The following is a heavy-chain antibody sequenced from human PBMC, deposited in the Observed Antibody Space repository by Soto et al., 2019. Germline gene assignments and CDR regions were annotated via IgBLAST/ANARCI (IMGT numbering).Heavy chain of an antibody. V-gene: IGHV4-39*01. CDR3: ARRTRHQYCSSTSCPMAV. CDR1: GGSISSSSYY. Sequence: QLQLQESGPGLVKPSETLSLTGTVSGGSISSSSYYWGWIRQPPGKGLEWIGRIYYSGSTYYNPSLKSRVTVSVDKSKNQFSLKLRSVTAADTAVYYCARRTRHQYCSSTSCPMAVWGKGTTVTVSS. J-gene: IGHJ6*03. CDR2: IYYSGST. D-gene: IGHD2-2*01.